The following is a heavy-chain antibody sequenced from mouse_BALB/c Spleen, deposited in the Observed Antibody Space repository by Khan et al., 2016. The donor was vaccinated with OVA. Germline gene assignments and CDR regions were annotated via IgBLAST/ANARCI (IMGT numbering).Heavy chain of an antibody. CDR3: TSGGKFAY. J-gene: IGHJ3*01. Sequence: QVQLKQSGAELVRPGVSVKISCKVSGYKFTDYAMHWVKQSHAKGLEWIGVISTYYGDADYSQKFKGKATMTVDRSSSTAYWELARLTSEDSALYCCTSGGKFAYWGQGTLVTVSA. D-gene: IGHD1-1*02. CDR2: ISTYYGDA. V-gene: IGHV1S137*01. CDR1: GYKFTDYA.